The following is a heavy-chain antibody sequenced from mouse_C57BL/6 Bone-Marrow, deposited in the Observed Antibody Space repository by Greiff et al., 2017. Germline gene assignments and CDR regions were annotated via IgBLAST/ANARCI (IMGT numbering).Heavy chain of an antibody. CDR3: SRHRWLRRFDY. Sequence: EVHLVESGGDLVKPGGSLKLSCAASGFTFSSYGMSWVRQTPDKRLEWVATISSGGSYTYYPDSVKGRFTISRDKAKNTLNLQMSSLKPEDTAMDDFSRHRWLRRFDYWGQGTTLTVSS. CDR1: GFTFSSYG. D-gene: IGHD2-2*01. J-gene: IGHJ2*01. CDR2: ISSGGSYT. V-gene: IGHV5-6*01.